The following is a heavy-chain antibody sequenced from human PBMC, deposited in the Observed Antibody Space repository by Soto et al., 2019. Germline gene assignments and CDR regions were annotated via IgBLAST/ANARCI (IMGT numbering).Heavy chain of an antibody. J-gene: IGHJ4*02. CDR2: IYYSGNT. V-gene: IGHV4-39*01. Sequence: QLQLQESGPGLVKPSETLSVTCTVSSGSISSSSSYWGWIRQPPGKGLEWIGSIYYSGNTYYNPSLKSRVTISIDSSKTQFSLKLNSVTTADTAVYYCGAKDYGAKGYYFETWGQGTLVTVSS. CDR3: GAKDYGAKGYYFET. CDR1: SGSISSSSSY. D-gene: IGHD4-17*01.